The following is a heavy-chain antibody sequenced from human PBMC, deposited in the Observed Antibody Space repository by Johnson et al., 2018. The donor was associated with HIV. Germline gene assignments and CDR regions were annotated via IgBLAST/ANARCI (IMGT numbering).Heavy chain of an antibody. D-gene: IGHD2-21*01. Sequence: VQLVESGGGLVQPGRSLRLSCAASGFNFRDFSMHWVRQAPGKGLEWVSGVSRSSSTISYADSVKGRFTISRDNAKNSLSLQMNSLRPEDTALYCCARVSMGFTVLGVVMLPTGPLDFWGRGTMVPVSS. CDR2: VSRSSSTI. CDR1: GFNFRDFS. V-gene: IGHV3-9*01. J-gene: IGHJ3*01. CDR3: ARVSMGFTVLGVVMLPTGPLDF.